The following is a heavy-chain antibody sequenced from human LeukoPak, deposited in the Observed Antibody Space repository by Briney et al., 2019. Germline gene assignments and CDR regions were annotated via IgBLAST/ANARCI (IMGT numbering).Heavy chain of an antibody. V-gene: IGHV1-58*01. CDR3: ARDVQLERLGARGLVTTHAYGY. CDR1: GFTFGTSA. D-gene: IGHD1-1*01. J-gene: IGHJ4*02. CDR2: IVVGSGDT. Sequence: ASVTVSCKTSGFTFGTSALQWVRQARGQRLEWIGWIVVGSGDTKYAQRFQERVTITRDMSTGTAYMEVSGLRSDDTAVYYCARDVQLERLGARGLVTTHAYGYWGQGTLVTVSS.